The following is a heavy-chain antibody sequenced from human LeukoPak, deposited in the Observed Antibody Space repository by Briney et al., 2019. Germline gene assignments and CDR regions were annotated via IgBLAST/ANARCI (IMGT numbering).Heavy chain of an antibody. CDR3: ATDPPGGATQDGY. CDR2: INPNSGGT. CDR1: GYTFTGFY. Sequence: ASVKVSCKASGYTFTGFYMHWVRQAPGQGLEWMGWINPNSGGTNYAQKFQGRVTMTRDTSISTAYMELSRLRSEDTAVYYCATDPPGGATQDGYWGQGTLVTVSS. D-gene: IGHD1-26*01. V-gene: IGHV1-2*02. J-gene: IGHJ4*02.